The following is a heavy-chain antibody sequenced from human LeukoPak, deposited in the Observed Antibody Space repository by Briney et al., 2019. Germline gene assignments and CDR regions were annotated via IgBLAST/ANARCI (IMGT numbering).Heavy chain of an antibody. CDR1: GFTFTNYA. CDR3: AKYSHDSSGSYDY. Sequence: GGSLRLSCAASGFTFTNYAMTWVRQAPGKGLEWVSSISASGVMTYYADSVKGRFTVSRDNSKNSLYLQMNSLRAEDTAVYYCAKYSHDSSGSYDYWGQGTLVTVSS. V-gene: IGHV3-23*01. CDR2: ISASGVMT. D-gene: IGHD3-22*01. J-gene: IGHJ4*02.